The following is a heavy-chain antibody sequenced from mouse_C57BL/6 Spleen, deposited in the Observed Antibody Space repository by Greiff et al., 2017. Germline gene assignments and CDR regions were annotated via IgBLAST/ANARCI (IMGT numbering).Heavy chain of an antibody. CDR1: GFTFSSYG. J-gene: IGHJ2*01. CDR3: ARRDGSSFYFDY. Sequence: EVKVVESGGDLVKPGGSLKLSCAASGFTFSSYGMSWVRQTPDKRLEWVATISSGGSYTYYPDSVKGRFTISRDNAKNTLYLQMSSLKSEDTAMYYCARRDGSSFYFDYWGQGTTLTVSS. CDR2: ISSGGSYT. V-gene: IGHV5-6*02. D-gene: IGHD1-1*01.